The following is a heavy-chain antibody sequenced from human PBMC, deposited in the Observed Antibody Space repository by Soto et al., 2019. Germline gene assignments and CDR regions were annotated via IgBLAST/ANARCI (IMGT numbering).Heavy chain of an antibody. V-gene: IGHV4-30-4*01. J-gene: IGHJ4*02. CDR2: FYYRGNT. D-gene: IGHD3-10*01. Sequence: SETLSLTCTVSGGSITSGDYYWSWIRQPPGKGLEWIGYFYYRGNTYYNPSLKSRATISVDTSNNHFSLKLSSVTAADAAVYYCARATTYYLGSGSYDLDYWGQGTLVNVSS. CDR3: ARATTYYLGSGSYDLDY. CDR1: GGSITSGDYY.